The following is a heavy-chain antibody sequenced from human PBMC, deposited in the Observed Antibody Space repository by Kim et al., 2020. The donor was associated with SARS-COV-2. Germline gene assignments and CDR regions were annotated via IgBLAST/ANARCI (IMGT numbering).Heavy chain of an antibody. CDR1: EFTLSSYE. Sequence: GGSLRLSCEASEFTLSSYEMNWVRQAPGKGLEWVSYITTSGNTVHYADSVRGRFTVSRDNAKNSLYLQMNSLRAEDTAVYYCARETPGIRGVACYIWGQGTMVTVSS. CDR3: ARETPGIRGVACYI. J-gene: IGHJ3*02. V-gene: IGHV3-48*03. CDR2: ITTSGNTV. D-gene: IGHD3-10*01.